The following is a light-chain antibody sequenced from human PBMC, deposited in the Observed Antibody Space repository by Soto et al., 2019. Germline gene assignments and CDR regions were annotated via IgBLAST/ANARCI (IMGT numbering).Light chain of an antibody. CDR1: SSDVGGYNY. Sequence: QPVLTQPPSASGSPGQSVTISCTGTSSDVGGYNYVSWYQQHPGKAPKLMIYEVSKRPSGVPDRFSGSKSGNTASLTVSGLQAEDEADYYCSSYAGSNNVVVFGGGTQLTVL. V-gene: IGLV2-8*01. CDR3: SSYAGSNNVVV. J-gene: IGLJ2*01. CDR2: EVS.